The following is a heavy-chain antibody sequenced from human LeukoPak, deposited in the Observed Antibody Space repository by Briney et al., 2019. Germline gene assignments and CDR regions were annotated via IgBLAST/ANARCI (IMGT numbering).Heavy chain of an antibody. D-gene: IGHD1-26*01. CDR1: GDFIRSYW. CDR2: IYATGST. J-gene: IGHJ4*02. V-gene: IGHV4-4*07. CDR3: ARQGYTASYYFLDF. Sequence: SETLSLTCDVSGDFIRSYWWGWVRQPAGKGLEWIGRIYATGSTKFNPSLKSRLTMSMDTSTNRISLNLTSVTAADTAIYFCARQGYTASYYFLDFWSQGMLATVSS.